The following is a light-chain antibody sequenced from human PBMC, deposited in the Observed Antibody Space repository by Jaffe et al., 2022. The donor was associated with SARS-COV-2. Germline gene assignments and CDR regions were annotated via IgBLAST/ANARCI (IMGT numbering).Light chain of an antibody. V-gene: IGKV1-39*01. Sequence: DIQMTQSPSSLSASVGDRVTITCRASQSISNYLNWYQQIPGKAPNLLIHAASSLPNGVPSRFSGSGSGTDFTLTISNLQPEDFAFYFCQQSFITPPTVGQGTKIDI. CDR2: AAS. CDR1: QSISNY. CDR3: QQSFITPPT. J-gene: IGKJ1*01.